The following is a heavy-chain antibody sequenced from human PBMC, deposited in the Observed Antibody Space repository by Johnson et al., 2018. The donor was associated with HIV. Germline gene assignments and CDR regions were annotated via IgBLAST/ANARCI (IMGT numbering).Heavy chain of an antibody. D-gene: IGHD3-3*01. CDR3: ERGSYNFWSGEREAFDI. CDR1: GFTFSNAW. J-gene: IGHJ3*02. Sequence: VQLVESGGGLVKPGGSLRLSCAASGFTFSNAWMSWVRQAPGKGLEWVGRIKSKTDGGTTDYAAPVKGRFTIPRDDSKNTLYLQMNSLGAEDTAVYYCERGSYNFWSGEREAFDIWGQGTMVTVSS. V-gene: IGHV3-15*01. CDR2: IKSKTDGGTT.